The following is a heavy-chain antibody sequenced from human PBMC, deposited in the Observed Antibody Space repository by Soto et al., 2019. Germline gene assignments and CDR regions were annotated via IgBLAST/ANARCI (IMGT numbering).Heavy chain of an antibody. CDR1: GYTFIRYG. J-gene: IGHJ4*02. D-gene: IGHD3-10*01. V-gene: IGHV1-8*01. CDR2: MNPNSGNT. CDR3: ARGGVFFFAAPTNPFDY. Sequence: ASVKVSCKASGYTFIRYGITWVRQAPGQGFEWMGWMNPNSGNTGYAQKFQGRVTMTRNTSISTAYMELSSLRSEDTAVYYCARGGVFFFAAPTNPFDYWGQGTLVTVSS.